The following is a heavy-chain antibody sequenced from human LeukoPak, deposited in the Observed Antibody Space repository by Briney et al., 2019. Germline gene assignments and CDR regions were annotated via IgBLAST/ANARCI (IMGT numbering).Heavy chain of an antibody. D-gene: IGHD3-10*01. Sequence: KPGGSLRLSCAASGFTFSSYSMNWVRQAPGKGLEWVSSISSSSSYIYYADSVKGRFIISRVNSKNTLYLQMNSLRGEDTAIYHCAKGSYGSGSYYNLGFDSWGQGTLVTVSS. J-gene: IGHJ4*02. CDR3: AKGSYGSGSYYNLGFDS. V-gene: IGHV3-21*04. CDR1: GFTFSSYS. CDR2: ISSSSSYI.